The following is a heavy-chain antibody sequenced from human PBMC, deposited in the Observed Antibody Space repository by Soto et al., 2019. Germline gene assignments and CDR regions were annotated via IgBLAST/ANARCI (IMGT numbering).Heavy chain of an antibody. V-gene: IGHV4-59*01. J-gene: IGHJ4*02. CDR3: ARWDSSGWYNSGDY. D-gene: IGHD6-19*01. Sequence: PSETLSLTCTVPGGSISSYYWSWIRQPPGKGLEWIGYIYYSGSTNYNPSLKSRVTISVDTSKNQFSLKLSSVTAADTAVYYCARWDSSGWYNSGDYWGQGTLVTVSS. CDR2: IYYSGST. CDR1: GGSISSYY.